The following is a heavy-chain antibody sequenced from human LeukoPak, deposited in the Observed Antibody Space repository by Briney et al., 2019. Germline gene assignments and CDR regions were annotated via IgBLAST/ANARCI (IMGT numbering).Heavy chain of an antibody. V-gene: IGHV3-48*03. J-gene: IGHJ3*01. D-gene: IGHD3-22*01. CDR1: GFTFSSFE. CDR2: ISSSGSTI. Sequence: PGGSLRPSCAASGFTFSSFEMSWVRQAPGKGLEWVSYISSSGSTIYYTDSVKGRFTISRDNAKNSLYLQMNSLRAEDTAVYYCATSSGYSAFDAFDLRGQGTMVTVSS. CDR3: ATSSGYSAFDAFDL.